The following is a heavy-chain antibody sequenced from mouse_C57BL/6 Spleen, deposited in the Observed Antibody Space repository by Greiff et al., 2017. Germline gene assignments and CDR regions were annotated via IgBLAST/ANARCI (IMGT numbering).Heavy chain of an antibody. CDR1: GYAFTNYL. V-gene: IGHV1-54*01. Sequence: QVHVKQSGAELVRPGTSVKVSCKASGYAFTNYLIEWVKQRPGQGLEWIGVINPGSGGTNYNEKFKGKATLTADKSSSTAYMQLSSLTSEDSAVYFCARETYYSNYNAMDYWGQGTSVTVSS. CDR2: INPGSGGT. D-gene: IGHD2-5*01. CDR3: ARETYYSNYNAMDY. J-gene: IGHJ4*01.